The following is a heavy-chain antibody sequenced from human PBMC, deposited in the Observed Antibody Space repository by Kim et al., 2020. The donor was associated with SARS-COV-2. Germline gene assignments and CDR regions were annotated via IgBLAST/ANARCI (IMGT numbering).Heavy chain of an antibody. CDR3: ARHFIGREMATHFDY. D-gene: IGHD5-12*01. CDR2: IYPGDSDT. Sequence: GESLKISCKGSGYSFTSYWIGWVRQMPGKGLEWMGIIYPGDSDTRYSPSFQGQVTISADKSISTAYLQWSSLKASDTAMYYCARHFIGREMATHFDYWGQGTLGTVSS. V-gene: IGHV5-51*01. CDR1: GYSFTSYW. J-gene: IGHJ4*02.